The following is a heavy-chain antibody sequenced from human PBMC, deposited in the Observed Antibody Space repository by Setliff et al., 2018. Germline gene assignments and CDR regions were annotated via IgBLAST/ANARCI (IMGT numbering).Heavy chain of an antibody. D-gene: IGHD2-15*01. V-gene: IGHV3-15*01. CDR3: STGSDGW. Sequence: GGSLRLSCVGSGFGFSDAWTTWVRQAPGKGLEWVGHIKSKAYGGTADYATAVKGRFSISGDDSKDTVFLQMNSLKTEDTGTYYCSTGSDGWWGQGTLVTVSS. J-gene: IGHJ4*02. CDR2: IKSKAYGGTA. CDR1: GFGFSDAW.